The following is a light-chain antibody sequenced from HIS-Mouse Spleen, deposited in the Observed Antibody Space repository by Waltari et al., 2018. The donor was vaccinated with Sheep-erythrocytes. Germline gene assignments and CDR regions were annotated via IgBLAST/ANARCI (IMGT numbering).Light chain of an antibody. Sequence: QSVLTQPPSVSEPPRQRVTISCSGSSANNGNNAVNWYQQTPGKAPKLLIYYDDLLPSGVSDRFSGSKSGTSASLAISGLQAEDEADYYCAAWDDSLNGRVFGGGTKLTVL. CDR1: SANNGNNA. J-gene: IGLJ3*02. CDR3: AAWDDSLNGRV. CDR2: YDD. V-gene: IGLV1-36*01.